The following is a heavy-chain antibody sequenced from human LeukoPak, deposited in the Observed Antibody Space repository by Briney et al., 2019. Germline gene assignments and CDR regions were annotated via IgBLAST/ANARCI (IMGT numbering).Heavy chain of an antibody. V-gene: IGHV4-34*01. J-gene: IGHJ4*01. CDR3: ARGRLYDSSGHSIDY. Sequence: SETLSHTCADYGGSFSGYYWSWIRQPPGKGLEWIGEINHSGSTNYNPSLKSRVTISVDTSKNQFSLKLSSVTAADTAVYYCARGRLYDSSGHSIDYWGHGDLCSVSS. CDR1: GGSFSGYY. CDR2: INHSGST. D-gene: IGHD3-22*01.